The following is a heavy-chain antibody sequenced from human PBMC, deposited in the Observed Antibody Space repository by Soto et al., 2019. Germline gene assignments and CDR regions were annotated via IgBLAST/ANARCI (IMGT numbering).Heavy chain of an antibody. D-gene: IGHD2-15*01. V-gene: IGHV1-18*01. CDR2: ISAYNGNT. CDR1: GYTFRYYG. J-gene: IGHJ6*02. Sequence: GASVKVSCKVSGYTFRYYGISWVRQAPGQGLEWMGWISAYNGNTNYAHKFQGRVTMTTDTSTSTAYMEMRSLRSDDTAVYYCARDRMFTEASPDCMDVWGQGTTVTV. CDR3: ARDRMFTEASPDCMDV.